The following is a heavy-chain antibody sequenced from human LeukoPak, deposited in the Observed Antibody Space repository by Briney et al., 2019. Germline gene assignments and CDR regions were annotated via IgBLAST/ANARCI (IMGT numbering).Heavy chain of an antibody. V-gene: IGHV4-34*01. D-gene: IGHD2-2*02. CDR3: ARLDRYCSSTSCYTW. Sequence: SETLSLTCAVYGGSFSGYYWSWIRQPPGKGLEWIGEINHSGSTNYNPSLKSRVTISVDTSKNQFSLKLSSVTAADTAVYYCARLDRYCSSTSCYTWWGQGTLVTVSS. CDR1: GGSFSGYY. J-gene: IGHJ4*02. CDR2: INHSGST.